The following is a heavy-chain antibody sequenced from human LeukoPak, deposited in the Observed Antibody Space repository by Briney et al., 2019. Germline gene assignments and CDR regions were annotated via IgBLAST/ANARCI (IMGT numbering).Heavy chain of an antibody. Sequence: PSETLSLTCAVYGGSFSGYYWSWIRQPPGKGLEWIGEINHSGSTNYNPSLKSRVTISVDTSKNQFSLKLSSVIAADTAVYYCARGLGIAAAGKSDYWGQGTLVTVSS. CDR2: INHSGST. J-gene: IGHJ4*02. CDR3: ARGLGIAAAGKSDY. CDR1: GGSFSGYY. V-gene: IGHV4-34*01. D-gene: IGHD6-13*01.